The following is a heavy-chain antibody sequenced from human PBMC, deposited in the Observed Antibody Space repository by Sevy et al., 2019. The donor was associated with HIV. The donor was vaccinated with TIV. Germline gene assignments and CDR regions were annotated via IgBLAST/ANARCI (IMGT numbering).Heavy chain of an antibody. CDR2: SSGDNGNS. J-gene: IGHJ6*02. CDR1: GFNLNIYG. Sequence: ASVKVSCKASGFNLNIYGISWVRQAPGQGLEWLGWSSGDNGNSNYEQKLQGRVTMTTDTSTSTAYMEMRSLRSDDTAVYYWARNWGREGADCSGGSCPRSNGMDVWGQGTTVTVSS. CDR3: ARNWGREGADCSGGSCPRSNGMDV. V-gene: IGHV1-18*01. D-gene: IGHD2-15*01.